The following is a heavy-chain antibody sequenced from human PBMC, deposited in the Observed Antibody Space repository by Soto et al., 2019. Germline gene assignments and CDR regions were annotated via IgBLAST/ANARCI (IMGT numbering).Heavy chain of an antibody. D-gene: IGHD2-15*01. Sequence: GGSLRLSCAASGFTFSSYGMHWVRQAPGKGLEWVAVIWYDGSNKYYADSVKGRFTISRDNSKNTLYLQMNSLRAEDTAVYYCARDTYCSGGSCAEGYYYGMDVWGQGTTVTVSS. CDR1: GFTFSSYG. V-gene: IGHV3-33*01. CDR3: ARDTYCSGGSCAEGYYYGMDV. CDR2: IWYDGSNK. J-gene: IGHJ6*02.